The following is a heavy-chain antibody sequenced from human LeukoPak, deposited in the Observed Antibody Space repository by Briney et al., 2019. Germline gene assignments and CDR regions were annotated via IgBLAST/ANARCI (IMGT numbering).Heavy chain of an antibody. J-gene: IGHJ4*02. CDR3: ARDCSSTSCFDY. V-gene: IGHV3-21*01. D-gene: IGHD2-2*01. CDR2: ISSSSSYI. CDR1: GFTFSSYS. Sequence: GGSLRLSCAASGFTFSSYSMNWVRQAPGKGLEWVSSISSSSSYIYYADSVKGRFTISRDNAKNSLYLRMNSLRAEDTAVYYCARDCSSTSCFDYWGQGTLVTVSS.